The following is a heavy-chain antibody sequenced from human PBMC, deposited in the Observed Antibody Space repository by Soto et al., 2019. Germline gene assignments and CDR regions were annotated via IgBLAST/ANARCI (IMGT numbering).Heavy chain of an antibody. CDR1: GFTVSNSW. CDR3: ATTFEY. Sequence: GGSLRLSCAVSGFTVSNSWMHWVRQAPGEGLVWVSAINNDGSATFYADSVKGRFAISRDNARNTLFLQVNSLRAEDTGVYYCATTFEYWGQGTLVTVYS. J-gene: IGHJ4*02. CDR2: INNDGSAT. V-gene: IGHV3-74*01.